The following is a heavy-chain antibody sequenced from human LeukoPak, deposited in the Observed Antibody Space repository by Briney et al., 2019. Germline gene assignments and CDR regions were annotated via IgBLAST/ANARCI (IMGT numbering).Heavy chain of an antibody. CDR3: ARAQTMLWEFDAFDI. CDR1: GFTFSSYS. J-gene: IGHJ3*02. D-gene: IGHD3-10*01. CDR2: MTSSSTI. Sequence: GGSLRLSCAASGFTFSSYSMNWVRQAPGKGLEWVATMTSSSTIYYADSVKGRFTISRDNAKSSLFLQMNSLRDEDTAVYSCARAQTMLWEFDAFDIWGRGTKVTVSS. V-gene: IGHV3-69-1*01.